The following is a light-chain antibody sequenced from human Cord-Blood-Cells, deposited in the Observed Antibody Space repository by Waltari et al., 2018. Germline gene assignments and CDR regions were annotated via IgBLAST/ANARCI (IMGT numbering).Light chain of an antibody. V-gene: IGKV3-11*01. Sequence: EIVLTQSPATLSLSPGERATLSCRASQSVSSYLAWYQQNPGQAPRLLIYDASNRATGIPARFSGSGSGTDFTLTINSLEPEDFAVYYCQQRSNWPPITFGQGTRLEIK. CDR2: DAS. CDR1: QSVSSY. CDR3: QQRSNWPPIT. J-gene: IGKJ5*01.